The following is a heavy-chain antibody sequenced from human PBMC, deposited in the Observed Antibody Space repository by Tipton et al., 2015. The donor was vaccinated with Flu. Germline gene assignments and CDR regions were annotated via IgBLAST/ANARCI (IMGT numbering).Heavy chain of an antibody. D-gene: IGHD2/OR15-2a*01. CDR2: IYASGST. CDR3: ARGRGYCVTTTCLLPFDF. CDR1: GGSITSYY. V-gene: IGHV4-4*07. J-gene: IGHJ4*02. Sequence: TLSLTCIVSGGSITSYYWSWVRQPAGKGLEWIGHIYASGSTNYNPSLRSRVTMSVDTSKNQFSLHLSSPTAADTAVYYCARGRGYCVTTTCLLPFDFWGQGTLVTVSS.